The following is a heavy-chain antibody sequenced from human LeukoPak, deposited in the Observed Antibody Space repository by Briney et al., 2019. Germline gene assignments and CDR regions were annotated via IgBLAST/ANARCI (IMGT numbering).Heavy chain of an antibody. CDR2: INPNSGGT. Sequence: ASVKVSCKASGYTFTGYYMHWVRQAPGQGREWMGWINPNSGGTNYAQKFQGRVTMTRDTSISTAYMELSRLRSDDTAVYYCAREGHCSGGSCSSMDVWGKGTTVTISS. D-gene: IGHD2-15*01. J-gene: IGHJ6*04. CDR3: AREGHCSGGSCSSMDV. CDR1: GYTFTGYY. V-gene: IGHV1-2*02.